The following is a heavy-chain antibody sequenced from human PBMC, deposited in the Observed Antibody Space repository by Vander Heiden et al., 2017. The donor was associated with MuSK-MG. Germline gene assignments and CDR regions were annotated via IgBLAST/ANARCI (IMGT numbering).Heavy chain of an antibody. J-gene: IGHJ6*03. CDR3: ARTYYDFWSGYDYYMDV. Sequence: QVQLQESGPGLVKPSETLSLTCTVSGGSISSYYWSWIRQPAGKGLEWIGRIYTSGSTNYNPSLKSRVTMSVDTSKNQFSLKLSSVTAADTAVYYCARTYYDFWSGYDYYMDVWGKGTTVTVSS. V-gene: IGHV4-4*07. D-gene: IGHD3-3*01. CDR1: GGSISSYY. CDR2: IYTSGST.